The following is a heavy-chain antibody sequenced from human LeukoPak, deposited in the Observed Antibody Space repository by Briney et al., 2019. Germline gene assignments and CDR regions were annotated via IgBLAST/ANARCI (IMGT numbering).Heavy chain of an antibody. Sequence: GGSLRLSCAASGFTFSSYWMHWVRQAPGKGLVWVSRINADGSRTNYADSVKGRFTISRDNAKNTLYLQMNSLRADDTAVYYCARCSVTKGYFYYMDVWGKGTTVSVSS. CDR1: GFTFSSYW. J-gene: IGHJ6*03. CDR2: INADGSRT. CDR3: ARCSVTKGYFYYMDV. V-gene: IGHV3-74*01. D-gene: IGHD4-17*01.